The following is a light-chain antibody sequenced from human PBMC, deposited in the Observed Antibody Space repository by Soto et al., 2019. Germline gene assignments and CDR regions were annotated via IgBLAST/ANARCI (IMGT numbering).Light chain of an antibody. V-gene: IGKV3-20*01. Sequence: EIVLTQSPGTLSLSPGERATLSCWASQSISSNYLAWYQQKPGQPPRLLISGSFIRATGIPKRFSGSASGTNFTLTISSLEPEDFAVFYCQQYGSSPFTFGPGTKVDFK. CDR3: QQYGSSPFT. J-gene: IGKJ3*01. CDR1: QSISSNY. CDR2: GSF.